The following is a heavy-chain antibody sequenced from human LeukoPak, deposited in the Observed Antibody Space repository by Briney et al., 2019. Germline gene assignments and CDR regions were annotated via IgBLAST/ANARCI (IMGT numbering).Heavy chain of an antibody. CDR3: ARPYYYDSSGRDAFDT. CDR1: GGTFSSYA. J-gene: IGHJ3*02. CDR2: IILIFGTA. V-gene: IGHV1-69*05. D-gene: IGHD3-22*01. Sequence: GASVTVSCKASGGTFSSYAISWVRQAPGQGLEWMGRIILIFGTANYAQKFQGRVTITTDESTSTAYMELSSLRSEDTAVYYCARPYYYDSSGRDAFDTWGQGTMVTVSS.